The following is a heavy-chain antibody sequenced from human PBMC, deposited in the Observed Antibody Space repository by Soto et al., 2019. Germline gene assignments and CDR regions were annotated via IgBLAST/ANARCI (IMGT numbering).Heavy chain of an antibody. J-gene: IGHJ6*02. CDR2: IGGGAGA. D-gene: IGHD2-2*01. Sequence: EVQLLESGGGLVQPGGSLRLSCVASGFISSDYVMSWVRQAPGKGLEWVSAIGGGAGASYSDSVKGRFTIFRDNSRNTVHMQMNSLRADDTAVYYCANRFVIVPAVLGRNYHYGMDVWGQGTTVTVSS. CDR1: GFISSDYV. V-gene: IGHV3-23*01. CDR3: ANRFVIVPAVLGRNYHYGMDV.